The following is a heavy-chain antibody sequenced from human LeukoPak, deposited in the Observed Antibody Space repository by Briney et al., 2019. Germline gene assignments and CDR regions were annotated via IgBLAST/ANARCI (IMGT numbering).Heavy chain of an antibody. CDR1: GFTFSSYA. J-gene: IGHJ4*02. V-gene: IGHV3-30-3*01. CDR3: AREGHGGAIDY. Sequence: PGGSLRLSCAASGFTFSSYAMHWVRQAPGKGLEWVAVISYDGSNKSYADSVKGRFTISRDTSKNTLFLQMNSLRTEDTALYYCAREGHGGAIDYWGQGTLVTVSS. CDR2: ISYDGSNK. D-gene: IGHD1-26*01.